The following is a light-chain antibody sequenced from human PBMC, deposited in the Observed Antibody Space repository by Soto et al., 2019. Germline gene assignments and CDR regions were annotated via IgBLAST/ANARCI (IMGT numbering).Light chain of an antibody. Sequence: QSVLAYPRSVSGSPGQLLTISCTGISSDVDDYRYVSWYQQYPGKAPKLVIYDGTKRPSGVPDRFSGSNSGNTASLTISGLQAEDEADYYCCSYVTTPEIFGTGTKVTVL. J-gene: IGLJ1*01. CDR1: SSDVDDYRY. V-gene: IGLV2-11*01. CDR2: DGT. CDR3: CSYVTTPEI.